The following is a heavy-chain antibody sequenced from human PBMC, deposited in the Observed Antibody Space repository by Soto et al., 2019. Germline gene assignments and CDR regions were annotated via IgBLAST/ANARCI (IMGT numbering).Heavy chain of an antibody. CDR3: ARGNIVLVPAATGFDY. Sequence: ASVKVSCKASGYTFTKYGINWVRQAPGQGLEWMGWISAYNGNTNYAQKCQGRVTMTTDISTSTAYMELRSLRSDDTAVYYCARGNIVLVPAATGFDYWGQGTLVTVS. CDR1: GYTFTKYG. CDR2: ISAYNGNT. V-gene: IGHV1-18*01. J-gene: IGHJ4*02. D-gene: IGHD2-2*01.